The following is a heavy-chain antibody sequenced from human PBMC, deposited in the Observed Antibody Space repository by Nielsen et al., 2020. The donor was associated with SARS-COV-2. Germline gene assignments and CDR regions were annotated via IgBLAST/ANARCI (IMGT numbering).Heavy chain of an antibody. Sequence: GESLKISCVASGFTFSKAWMSWVRQAPGKGLEWVGRIKSKIDGGTTDYAAPVKDRFTISRDDSKNTVYQDMSSLRTEDTAVYYCATARYCSRTSCSAGTDMFDPWGQGTQVIVSS. CDR2: IKSKIDGGTT. V-gene: IGHV3-15*01. D-gene: IGHD2-2*01. CDR1: GFTFSKAW. CDR3: ATARYCSRTSCSAGTDMFDP. J-gene: IGHJ5*02.